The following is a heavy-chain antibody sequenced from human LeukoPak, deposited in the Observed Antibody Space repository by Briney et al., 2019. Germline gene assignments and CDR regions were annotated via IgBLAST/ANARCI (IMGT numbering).Heavy chain of an antibody. CDR2: ISSSSYI. CDR3: ASGKYSGSYLGAFDI. V-gene: IGHV3-21*01. Sequence: GGSLRLSCAASGFTFSSYSMNWVRQAPGKGLEWVSSISSSSYIYYADSVKGRFTISRDNAKNSLYLQMNSLRAEDTAVYYCASGKYSGSYLGAFDIWGQGTMVTVSS. CDR1: GFTFSSYS. D-gene: IGHD1-26*01. J-gene: IGHJ3*02.